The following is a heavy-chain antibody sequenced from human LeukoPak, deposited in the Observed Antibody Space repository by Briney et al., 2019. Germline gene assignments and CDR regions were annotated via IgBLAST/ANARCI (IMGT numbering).Heavy chain of an antibody. CDR2: IIPILGIA. CDR3: ARDDLLVRAAGALDY. CDR1: GGTFSSYA. J-gene: IGHJ4*02. Sequence: ASVKVSCKASGGTFSSYAISWVRQAPGQGLEWMGRIIPILGIANYAQKFQGRVTITADKSTSTAYMELSSLRSEDTAVYYCARDDLLVRAAGALDYWGQGTLVTVSS. V-gene: IGHV1-69*04. D-gene: IGHD6-13*01.